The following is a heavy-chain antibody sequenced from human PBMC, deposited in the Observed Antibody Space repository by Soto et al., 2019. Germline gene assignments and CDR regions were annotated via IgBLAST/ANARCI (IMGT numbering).Heavy chain of an antibody. CDR1: GGTFSSYA. Sequence: SVKVSCKASGGTFSSYAISWVRQAPGQGLEWMGGIIPIFGTANYAQKFQGRVTITADESTSTAYMELSSLRSEDTAVYYCARGPTYYYDSSGYYTDYWGQGTLVTVSS. CDR3: ARGPTYYYDSSGYYTDY. J-gene: IGHJ4*02. CDR2: IIPIFGTA. V-gene: IGHV1-69*13. D-gene: IGHD3-22*01.